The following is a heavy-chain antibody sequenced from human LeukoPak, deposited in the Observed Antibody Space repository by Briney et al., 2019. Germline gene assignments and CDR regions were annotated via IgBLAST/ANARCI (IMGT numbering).Heavy chain of an antibody. J-gene: IGHJ4*02. CDR2: IGGSGGST. CDR3: AKGFRYFDY. V-gene: IGHV3-23*01. CDR1: GFTFSTYA. D-gene: IGHD2/OR15-2a*01. Sequence: GGSPRPSRAASGFTFSTYAMSWVRQAPGKGLEWVSGIGGSGGSTYYADSVKGRFTISRDSSKNTLYLQMNSLTAEDTAVYYCAKGFRYFDYWGQGTLVTVSS.